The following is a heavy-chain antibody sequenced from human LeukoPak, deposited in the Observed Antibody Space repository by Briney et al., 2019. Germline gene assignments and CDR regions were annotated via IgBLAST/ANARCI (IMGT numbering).Heavy chain of an antibody. V-gene: IGHV3-20*04. CDR1: GFTFDDYG. D-gene: IGHD1-26*01. J-gene: IGHJ4*02. Sequence: GGSLRLSCAASGFTFDDYGMSWVRQAPGEGLEWVSGINWNGGSTGYADSVKGRFTISIDNAKNSLYLQMNSLRAEDTALYYCASGGIYYGAAFDFWGQGSLVTVSA. CDR3: ASGGIYYGAAFDF. CDR2: INWNGGST.